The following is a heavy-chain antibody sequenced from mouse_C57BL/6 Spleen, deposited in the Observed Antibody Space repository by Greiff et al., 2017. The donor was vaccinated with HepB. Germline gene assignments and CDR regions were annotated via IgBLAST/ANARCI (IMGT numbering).Heavy chain of an antibody. CDR3: ARSGYSNYSWFAY. Sequence: QVQLQQPGAELVKPGASVKMSCKASGYTFTSYWITWVKQRPGQGLEWIGDIYPGSGSTNYNEKFKSKATLTVDTSSSTAYMQLSSLTSEDSAVYYCARSGYSNYSWFAYWGQGTLVTVSA. J-gene: IGHJ3*01. D-gene: IGHD2-5*01. V-gene: IGHV1-55*01. CDR2: IYPGSGST. CDR1: GYTFTSYW.